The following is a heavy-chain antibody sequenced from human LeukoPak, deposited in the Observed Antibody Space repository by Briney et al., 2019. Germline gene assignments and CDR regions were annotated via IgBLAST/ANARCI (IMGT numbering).Heavy chain of an antibody. D-gene: IGHD4-11*01. Sequence: ASVRVSCKASGYTFGSYGISWVRQAPGQGLEWMGWINTYNGNTKYAQMLQGRVIMTTDTSTSTAYMEVRSLKSDDTAVYYCARDYHDNSAYPWGQGTLVTVSS. CDR3: ARDYHDNSAYP. CDR2: INTYNGNT. V-gene: IGHV1-18*01. CDR1: GYTFGSYG. J-gene: IGHJ5*02.